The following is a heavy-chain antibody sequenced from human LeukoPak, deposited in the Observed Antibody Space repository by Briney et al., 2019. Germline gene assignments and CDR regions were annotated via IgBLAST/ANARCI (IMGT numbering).Heavy chain of an antibody. J-gene: IGHJ4*02. CDR1: GGSISSYY. Sequence: SGPLSLTCTASGGSISSYYWSWIRQPAGKGLEWIGRIYTSGSTNYNHSLKSRVTMSVDTSRNQFSLKLSSVTAADTAVYYCARDDYYDSSGYYPFAYWGQGTLVTVSS. V-gene: IGHV4-4*07. CDR2: IYTSGST. CDR3: ARDDYYDSSGYYPFAY. D-gene: IGHD3-22*01.